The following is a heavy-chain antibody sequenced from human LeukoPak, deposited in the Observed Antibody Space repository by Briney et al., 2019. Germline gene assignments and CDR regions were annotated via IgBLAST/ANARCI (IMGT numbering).Heavy chain of an antibody. CDR1: GFTFSSYS. CDR2: ISSSSSYI. Sequence: GSLRLSCAASGFTFSSYSMNWVRQAPGKGLEWVSSISSSSSYIYYADSVKGRFTISRDNAKNSLYLQMNSLRAEDTAVYYCARGFLVGFGELQGDCWGQGTLVTVSS. V-gene: IGHV3-21*01. CDR3: ARGFLVGFGELQGDC. J-gene: IGHJ4*02. D-gene: IGHD3-10*01.